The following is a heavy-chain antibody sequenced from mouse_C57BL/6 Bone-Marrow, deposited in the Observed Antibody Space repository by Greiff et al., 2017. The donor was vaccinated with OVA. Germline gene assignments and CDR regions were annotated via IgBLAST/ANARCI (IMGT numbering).Heavy chain of an antibody. J-gene: IGHJ1*03. CDR2: ISSGGDYI. V-gene: IGHV5-9-1*02. Sequence: EVQLQESGEGLVKPGGSLKLSCAASGFTFSSYAMSWVRQTPEKRLEWVAYISSGGDYIYYADTVKGRFTISRDNARNTLYLQMSSLKSEDTAMYYCTREGIYYGSHWYFDVWGTGTTVTVSS. CDR1: GFTFSSYA. CDR3: TREGIYYGSHWYFDV. D-gene: IGHD1-1*01.